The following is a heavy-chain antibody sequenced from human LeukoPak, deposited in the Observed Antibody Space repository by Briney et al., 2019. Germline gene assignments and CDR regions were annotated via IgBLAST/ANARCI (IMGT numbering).Heavy chain of an antibody. Sequence: PSETLSLTCAVYGGSFSGYYWSWIRQPPGKGLEWIGEINHSGSTNYNPSLKSRVTISVDTSKNQFSPKLSSVTAADTAVYYCARGGYCSGGGCYYNWFDPWGQGTLVTVSS. CDR2: INHSGST. V-gene: IGHV4-34*01. CDR3: ARGGYCSGGGCYYNWFDP. CDR1: GGSFSGYY. J-gene: IGHJ5*02. D-gene: IGHD2-15*01.